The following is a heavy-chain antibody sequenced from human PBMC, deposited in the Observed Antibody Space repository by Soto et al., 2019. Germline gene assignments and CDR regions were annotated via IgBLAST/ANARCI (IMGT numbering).Heavy chain of an antibody. V-gene: IGHV3-15*07. D-gene: IGHD1-26*01. CDR3: TTDSRTTLPEIRFDY. CDR1: GFPFNNAW. J-gene: IGHJ4*01. CDR2: VKSKDDGGSG. Sequence: GGSLRLSCAASGFPFNNAWINWVRQVPGKGLEWVGRVKSKDDGGSGDYAAPVKGRFVVSRDDSKDIVNLKINNLKIEVTGVYYCTTDSRTTLPEIRFDYWGHGTQVTVSS.